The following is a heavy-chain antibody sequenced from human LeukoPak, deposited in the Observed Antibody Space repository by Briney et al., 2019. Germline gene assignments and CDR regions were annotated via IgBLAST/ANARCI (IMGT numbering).Heavy chain of an antibody. CDR3: ATAAAGGYAGYY. CDR2: MNPNSGNT. CDR1: GGTFSSYA. Sequence: ASVKVSCKASGGTFSSYAISWVRQATGQGLEWMGWMNPNSGNTGYAQKFQGRVTMTRNTSISTAYMELSSLRSEDTAVYYCATAAAGGYAGYYWGQGTLVTVSS. D-gene: IGHD5-12*01. J-gene: IGHJ4*02. V-gene: IGHV1-8*02.